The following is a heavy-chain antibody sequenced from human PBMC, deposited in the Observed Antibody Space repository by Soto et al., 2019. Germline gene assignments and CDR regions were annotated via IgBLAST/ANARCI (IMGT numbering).Heavy chain of an antibody. D-gene: IGHD2-15*01. CDR2: IYYSGST. V-gene: IGHV4-31*03. Sequence: QVQLQESGPGLVKPSQTLSLTCTVSGGSISSGGYYWSWIRQHPGKGLEWIGYIYYSGSTYYNPSLKRRVTISADTSKNQFSLKLSSVTAADTAVYYCARDLSVCSGGSCYLDAFDIWGQGTMVTVSS. CDR1: GGSISSGGYY. CDR3: ARDLSVCSGGSCYLDAFDI. J-gene: IGHJ3*02.